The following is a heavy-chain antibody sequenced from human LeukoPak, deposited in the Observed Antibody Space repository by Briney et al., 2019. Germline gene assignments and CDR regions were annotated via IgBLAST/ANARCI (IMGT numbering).Heavy chain of an antibody. CDR3: ARGNGGYCSGGSCYSDNWFDP. CDR2: IYHSGST. J-gene: IGHJ5*02. CDR1: GGSVSSGGYS. V-gene: IGHV4-30-2*01. D-gene: IGHD2-15*01. Sequence: PSQTLSLTCAVSGGSVSSGGYSWSWIRQPPGKGLEWIGYIYHSGSTYYNPSLKSRVTISVDRSKNQFSLKLSSVTAADTAVYYCARGNGGYCSGGSCYSDNWFDPWGQGTLVTVSS.